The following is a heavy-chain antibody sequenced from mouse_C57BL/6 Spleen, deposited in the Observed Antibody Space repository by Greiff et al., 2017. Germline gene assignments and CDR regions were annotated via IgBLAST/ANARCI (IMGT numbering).Heavy chain of an antibody. CDR3: ALDIYYDYDGFAY. J-gene: IGHJ3*01. D-gene: IGHD2-4*01. Sequence: QVQLQQPGAELVKPGVSVKVSCKASGYTFTSYWMHWVKQRPGQGLEWIGRIHPSDSDTNYNQKFKGKATLTVDKSSSTAYMQLSSLTSEDSAVYYCALDIYYDYDGFAYWGQGTLVTVSA. CDR2: IHPSDSDT. V-gene: IGHV1-74*01. CDR1: GYTFTSYW.